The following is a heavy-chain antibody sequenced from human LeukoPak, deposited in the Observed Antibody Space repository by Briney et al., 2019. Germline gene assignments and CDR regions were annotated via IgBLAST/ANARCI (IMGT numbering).Heavy chain of an antibody. CDR1: GYTFTNYY. Sequence: ASVKVSCKASGYTFTNYYMHWVRQAPGQGLEWMGRINPSDGDTSYAQKFQGRLTMTRNTSISTAYMELSSLRSEDTAVYYCARGFWQLVPDYWGQGTLVTVSS. CDR3: ARGFWQLVPDY. V-gene: IGHV1-46*01. CDR2: INPSDGDT. J-gene: IGHJ4*02. D-gene: IGHD6-6*01.